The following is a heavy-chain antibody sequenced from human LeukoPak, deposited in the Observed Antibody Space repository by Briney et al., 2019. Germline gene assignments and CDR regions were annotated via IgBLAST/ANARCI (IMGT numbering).Heavy chain of an antibody. V-gene: IGHV4-39*01. J-gene: IGHJ4*02. D-gene: IGHD3-16*01. CDR2: IYYSGRT. CDR1: DGYISTSNYY. Sequence: SETLSLTCSFSDGYISTSNYYWGWIRQPPGKGLEWIGTIYYSGRTYYNPSLQSRVTISLDTSQNQLSLQVRSVTVVDTAVYYCARFFYYDASLPPYWGQGTLVTVSS. CDR3: ARFFYYDASLPPY.